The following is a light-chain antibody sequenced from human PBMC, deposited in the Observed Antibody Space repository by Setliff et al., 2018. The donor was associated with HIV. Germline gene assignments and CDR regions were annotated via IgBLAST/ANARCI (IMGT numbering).Light chain of an antibody. V-gene: IGLV2-14*02. CDR1: SSGVGSYNL. Sequence: QSALAQPASVPGSPGQSITISCTGTSSGVGSYNLVSWYQQHPGEAPKLIIYNVNNRPSGVSSRFSGSKSGNTASLSVSELRAEDETDYYCASYTGGNTRVFGTGTKVTVL. CDR2: NVN. J-gene: IGLJ1*01. CDR3: ASYTGGNTRV.